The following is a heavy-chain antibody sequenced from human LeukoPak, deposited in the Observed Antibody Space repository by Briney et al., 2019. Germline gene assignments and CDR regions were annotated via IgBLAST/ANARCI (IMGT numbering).Heavy chain of an antibody. J-gene: IGHJ6*03. CDR2: IKTKQDGGTT. Sequence: PGGSLRLACAASGFTFGNAWMNWVRQAPGKGLEWVGRIKTKQDGGTTDYATPAKGRFTISRDDSRNTLYLQMNSLRTDDTAIYYCTAIREYCDSAGCYSPYFYYYMDVWGKGTTVAVSS. V-gene: IGHV3-15*01. CDR3: TAIREYCDSAGCYSPYFYYYMDV. CDR1: GFTFGNAW. D-gene: IGHD2-15*01.